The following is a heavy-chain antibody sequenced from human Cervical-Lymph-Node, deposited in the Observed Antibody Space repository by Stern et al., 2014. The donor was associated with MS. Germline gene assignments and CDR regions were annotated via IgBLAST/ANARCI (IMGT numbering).Heavy chain of an antibody. CDR2: IAFDGAKT. CDR1: GFAFSTYG. V-gene: IGHV3-30*03. D-gene: IGHD6-19*01. J-gene: IGHJ4*02. CDR3: ARGSDWYPLDY. Sequence: DQLGESGGGVVQPGRSLRLSCSPSGFAFSTYGMHWVRQAPGKGLEWVALIAFDGAKTYYADSVKGRFTISRDNPKNTLYLQMKSLRGEDTAVYYCARGSDWYPLDYWGQGTLVTVSS.